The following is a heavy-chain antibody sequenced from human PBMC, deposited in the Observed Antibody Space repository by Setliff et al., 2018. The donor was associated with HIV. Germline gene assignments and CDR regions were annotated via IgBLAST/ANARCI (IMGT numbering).Heavy chain of an antibody. D-gene: IGHD1-26*01. CDR2: IYFSGRT. Sequence: SETLSLTCTVFGGSISSSSYYWGWIRQPPGKGLEWIGSIYFSGRTYYNPSLKSRVTMSVDTSKHQFSLNLNSVTAADMAVYFCATSEWELIDFDYWGQGTLVTVSS. CDR3: ATSEWELIDFDY. V-gene: IGHV4-39*01. J-gene: IGHJ4*02. CDR1: GGSISSSSYY.